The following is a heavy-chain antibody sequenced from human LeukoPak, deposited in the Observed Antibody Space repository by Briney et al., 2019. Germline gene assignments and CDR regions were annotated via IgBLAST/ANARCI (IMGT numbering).Heavy chain of an antibody. CDR3: ARGPNVLRYFDWLLSLDY. Sequence: SETLSLTCAVYGGSFSGYYWSWIRQPPGKGLEWIGEINHSGSTNYNPSLKSRVTISVDTSKNQFSLKLSSVAAADTAVYYCARGPNVLRYFDWLLSLDYWGQGTLVTASS. CDR1: GGSFSGYY. D-gene: IGHD3-9*01. V-gene: IGHV4-34*01. J-gene: IGHJ4*02. CDR2: INHSGST.